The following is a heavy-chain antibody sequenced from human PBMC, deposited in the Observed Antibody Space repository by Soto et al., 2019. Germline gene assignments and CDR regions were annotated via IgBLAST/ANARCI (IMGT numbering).Heavy chain of an antibody. CDR3: AREYSSSSQYLYFDV. CDR2: IIPITGTS. D-gene: IGHD6-6*01. CDR1: GGIFSSYA. Sequence: QVRLVQSGAEVKKPGSSVKVSCKVSGGIFSSYAIGWVRQAPGQGLEWMAGIIPITGTSNRAQKFQGRVTVTADESTTTVYMELSSLTAEDTAVYYCAREYSSSSQYLYFDVWGRGTLVTVSS. J-gene: IGHJ2*01. V-gene: IGHV1-69*01.